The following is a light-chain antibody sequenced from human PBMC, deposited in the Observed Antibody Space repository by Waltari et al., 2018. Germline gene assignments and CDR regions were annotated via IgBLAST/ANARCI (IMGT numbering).Light chain of an antibody. Sequence: DIVMTQSPDSLAVSLGERATIHCNSRQTVLYTSNNQNYLTWYQKKPGQPPKLLIYWASTRESGVPDRFSGSGSGTDFTLTISSLQAEDVAVYYCQQYYNTPFTFGPGTKVDVK. CDR3: QQYYNTPFT. J-gene: IGKJ3*01. CDR1: QTVLYTSNNQNY. CDR2: WAS. V-gene: IGKV4-1*01.